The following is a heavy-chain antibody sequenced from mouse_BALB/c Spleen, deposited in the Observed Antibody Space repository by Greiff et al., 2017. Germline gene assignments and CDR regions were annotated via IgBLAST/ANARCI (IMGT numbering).Heavy chain of an antibody. CDR2: IYPGNVNT. J-gene: IGHJ3*01. V-gene: IGHV1S56*01. D-gene: IGHD2-4*01. Sequence: LVESGPELVKPGASVRISCKASGYTFTSYYIHWVKQRPGQGLEWIGWIYPGNVNTKYNDKFKGKATLTADKSSSTAYMQLSSLTSEDSAVYFCAYDYDEDFAYWGQGTLVTVSA. CDR1: GYTFTSYY. CDR3: AYDYDEDFAY.